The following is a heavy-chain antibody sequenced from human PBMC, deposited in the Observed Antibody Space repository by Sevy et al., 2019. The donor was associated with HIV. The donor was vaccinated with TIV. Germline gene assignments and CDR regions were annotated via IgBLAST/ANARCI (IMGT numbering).Heavy chain of an antibody. Sequence: SETLSLTCTVSGTSIRSYSWSWVRQPAGKGLEWIGRVDTRGNTDYNPSLKSRLTMSVHTSQTHFSLNLTSVIAADTAVYYCARETVVRERFPTYYYYYYMDVWGKGTTVTVSS. D-gene: IGHD3-10*01. J-gene: IGHJ6*03. CDR3: ARETVVRERFPTYYYYYYMDV. V-gene: IGHV4-4*07. CDR1: GTSIRSYS. CDR2: VDTRGNT.